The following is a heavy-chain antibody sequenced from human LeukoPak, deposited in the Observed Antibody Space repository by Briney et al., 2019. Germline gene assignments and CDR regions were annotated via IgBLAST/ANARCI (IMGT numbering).Heavy chain of an antibody. CDR3: ARCDWADVYCSP. V-gene: IGHV4-61*02. CDR1: GGSISSGSYY. J-gene: IGHJ4*02. Sequence: PSQTLSLTCTVSGGSISSGSYYWSWIRQPAGKGLEWIGRIYTSGNTNYNPFLKSRVTISVDTSKNQFSLKLSSVTAADTAVYYCARCDWADVYCSPWGQGTLVTVSS. CDR2: IYTSGNT. D-gene: IGHD2-15*01.